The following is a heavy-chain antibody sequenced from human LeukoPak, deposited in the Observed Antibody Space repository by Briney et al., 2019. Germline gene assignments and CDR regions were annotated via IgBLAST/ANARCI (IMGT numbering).Heavy chain of an antibody. CDR2: IDPSDSYT. D-gene: IGHD3-9*01. CDR3: ARQGPPPNYDILTGYYNHYYYGMDV. J-gene: IGHJ6*04. Sequence: GESLRISRKGSGYSFTSYWISWVRQMPGKGLEWMGRIDPSDSYTNYSPSFQGHVTISADKSISTAYLQWSSLKASDTAMYYCARQGPPPNYDILTGYYNHYYYGMDVWGKGTTVTVSS. CDR1: GYSFTSYW. V-gene: IGHV5-10-1*01.